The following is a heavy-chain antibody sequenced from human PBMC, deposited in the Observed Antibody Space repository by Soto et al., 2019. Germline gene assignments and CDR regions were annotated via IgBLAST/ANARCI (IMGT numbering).Heavy chain of an antibody. Sequence: QVHLQQWGAGLLKPSETLSLTCAVYGGSFSGYYWSWIRQPPGKGLEWIGEINHSGSTNYNPSLKSRVTISVDTSKNQFSLKLSSVTAADTAVYYCAATQLRFFDWSTSPGYLQHWGQGTLVTVSS. CDR2: INHSGST. CDR1: GGSFSGYY. CDR3: AATQLRFFDWSTSPGYLQH. D-gene: IGHD3-9*01. V-gene: IGHV4-34*01. J-gene: IGHJ1*01.